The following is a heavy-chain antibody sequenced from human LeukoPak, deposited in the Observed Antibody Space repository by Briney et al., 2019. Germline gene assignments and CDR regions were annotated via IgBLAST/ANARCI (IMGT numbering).Heavy chain of an antibody. CDR1: GGSISSGDYY. CDR3: ARGTASSYYYDSSGYVRRAFDI. V-gene: IGHV4-30-4*01. Sequence: SETLSLTCTVSGGSISSGDYYWSWIRQPPGKGLEWIGYIYYSGSTYYNPSLKSRFTISVDTSKNQFSLKLSSVTAADTAVYYCARGTASSYYYDSSGYVRRAFDIWGQGTMVTVSS. CDR2: IYYSGST. D-gene: IGHD3-22*01. J-gene: IGHJ3*02.